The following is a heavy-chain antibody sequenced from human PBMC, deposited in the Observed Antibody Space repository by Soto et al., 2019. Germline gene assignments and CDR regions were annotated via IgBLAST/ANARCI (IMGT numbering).Heavy chain of an antibody. Sequence: SSETLSLTCTVSGGSISSGDYYWSWIRQPPGKGLEWIGYISYSGSTYYNPSLKSRVIISVDTSKNQFSLKLSSVTAADTAVYHCVRQGIGPLHGLVDVWGRGTTVTV. CDR2: ISYSGST. J-gene: IGHJ6*02. D-gene: IGHD3-10*01. CDR1: GGSISSGDYY. CDR3: VRQGIGPLHGLVDV. V-gene: IGHV4-30-4*01.